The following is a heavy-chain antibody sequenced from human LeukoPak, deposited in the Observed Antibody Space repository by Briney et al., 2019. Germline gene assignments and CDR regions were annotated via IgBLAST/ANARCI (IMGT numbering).Heavy chain of an antibody. D-gene: IGHD2-2*01. CDR3: ARHQRGYCTSTSCYEFDN. V-gene: IGHV4-38-2*01. J-gene: IGHJ4*02. Sequence: SETLSLTCAVSGYSISSGYYWGWIRQPPGKGLEWIGSIYHSGSTYYNPSLKSRVTISVDTSKNQFSLKLSSVTAADTAVYYCARHQRGYCTSTSCYEFDNWGQGTLVTVSS. CDR2: IYHSGST. CDR1: GYSISSGYY.